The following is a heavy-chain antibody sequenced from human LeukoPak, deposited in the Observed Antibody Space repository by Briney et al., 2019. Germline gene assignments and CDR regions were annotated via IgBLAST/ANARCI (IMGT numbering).Heavy chain of an antibody. V-gene: IGHV3-23*01. D-gene: IGHD3-3*01. CDR3: TKEGGLYDSGGYFDY. J-gene: IGHJ4*02. Sequence: GGSLRLSCAASGFTFNNYAMGWVRQAPGKGLEWVSTISSSGGRTYYADSVKGRLTFSRDDSKNTLYLQMNSLRAEDTAVYYCTKEGGLYDSGGYFDYWGQGTLVTVSS. CDR1: GFTFNNYA. CDR2: ISSSGGRT.